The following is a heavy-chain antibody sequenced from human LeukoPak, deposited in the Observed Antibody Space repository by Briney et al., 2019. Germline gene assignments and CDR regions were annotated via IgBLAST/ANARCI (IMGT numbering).Heavy chain of an antibody. CDR2: ISGDGGST. Sequence: GGTLRLSCAASGFTFDDYAMDWVRQAPGKGLEGVSLISGDGGSTYYADSVKGRFTISRDNSKNYLYLQMNSLRTEDTALYYCAKDKIPYFYGSVDYFDYWGQGTLVTVSS. CDR3: AKDKIPYFYGSVDYFDY. J-gene: IGHJ4*02. D-gene: IGHD3-10*01. V-gene: IGHV3-43*02. CDR1: GFTFDDYA.